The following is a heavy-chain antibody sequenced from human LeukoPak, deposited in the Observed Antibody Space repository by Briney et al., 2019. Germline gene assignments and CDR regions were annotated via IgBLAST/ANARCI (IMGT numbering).Heavy chain of an antibody. Sequence: PSETLSLTCTVSGGSISSYYWNWIRQPPGKGLEWIGYIYYTGYTNYNPSLKSRVTISVDTSKNQFSLKLSSVTAADTAVYYCATGYSWFDPWGQGTLVTVSS. CDR3: ATGYSWFDP. J-gene: IGHJ5*02. CDR1: GGSISSYY. CDR2: IYYTGYT. V-gene: IGHV4-59*12. D-gene: IGHD3-22*01.